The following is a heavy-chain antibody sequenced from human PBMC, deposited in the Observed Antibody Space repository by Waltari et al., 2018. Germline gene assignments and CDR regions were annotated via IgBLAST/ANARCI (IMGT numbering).Heavy chain of an antibody. J-gene: IGHJ4*02. Sequence: EVQLVESGGGLVQPGGSLRLSCAASGFTFSSYSMNWVRQAPGKGREWVSYISSSSSTIYYADSVKGRFTISRDNAKNSLYLQMNSLRAEDTAVYYCARADYYDSSGYYEEPIRFDYWGQGTLVTVSS. CDR1: GFTFSSYS. CDR2: ISSSSSTI. V-gene: IGHV3-48*01. CDR3: ARADYYDSSGYYEEPIRFDY. D-gene: IGHD3-22*01.